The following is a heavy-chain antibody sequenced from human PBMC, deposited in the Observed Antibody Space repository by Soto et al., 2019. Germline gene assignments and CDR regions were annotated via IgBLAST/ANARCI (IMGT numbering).Heavy chain of an antibody. CDR3: ARGRSSVFGVVINWFWFDP. D-gene: IGHD3-3*02. CDR1: GGSFSGYY. Sequence: SETLSLTCAVYGGSFSGYYWSWIRQPPGKGLEWIGEINHSGSTNYNPSLKSRVTISVDTSKNQFSLKLSSVTAADTAAYYCARGRSSVFGVVINWFWFDPWGQGTLVTVSS. J-gene: IGHJ5*02. V-gene: IGHV4-34*01. CDR2: INHSGST.